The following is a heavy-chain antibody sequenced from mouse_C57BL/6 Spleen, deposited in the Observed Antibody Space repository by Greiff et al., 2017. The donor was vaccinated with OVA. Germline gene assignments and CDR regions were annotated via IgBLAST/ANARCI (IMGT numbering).Heavy chain of an antibody. D-gene: IGHD1-1*01. J-gene: IGHJ3*01. CDR1: GYAFSSYW. CDR2: LYPGDGDT. CDR3: ARRGGSSAWCAY. V-gene: IGHV1-80*01. Sequence: QVQLKESGAELVKPGASVKISCKASGYAFSSYWMNWVKQRPGKGLEWIGQLYPGDGDTNYTGKFKGKATMTADKSYSTAYMQLSSLTSEDSAVYFCARRGGSSAWCAYWGQGTLVTVSA.